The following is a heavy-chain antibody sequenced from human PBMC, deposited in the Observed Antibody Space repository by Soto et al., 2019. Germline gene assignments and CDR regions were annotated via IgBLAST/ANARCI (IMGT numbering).Heavy chain of an antibody. CDR1: GFTFSSYA. D-gene: IGHD2-15*01. J-gene: IGHJ6*02. V-gene: IGHV3-30-3*01. CDR2: ISYDGNNK. Sequence: QVQLVESGGGVVQPGRSLRLSCAASGFTFSSYAMFWVRQAPGKGLEWVAVISYDGNNKYYADSVKGRFTISRDNSKHTLYLQLNSLRTEDMAVYYCARAGCDGGSCYTLVGLRYGMDVWGQGTTVTVSS. CDR3: ARAGCDGGSCYTLVGLRYGMDV.